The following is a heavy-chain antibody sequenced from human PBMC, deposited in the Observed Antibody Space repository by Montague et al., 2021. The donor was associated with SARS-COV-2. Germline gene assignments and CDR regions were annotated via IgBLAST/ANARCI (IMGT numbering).Heavy chain of an antibody. Sequence: SLRLSCAASGFTFSSYAMHWVRQAPGKGLEWVAVISYDGSNKYYADSVKGRFTISRDDSKNTLYLQMNSLSAEDTAVYYCARGGFYCFDSWGQGTLVTVSS. CDR3: ARGGFYCFDS. D-gene: IGHD5-12*01. V-gene: IGHV3-30-3*01. J-gene: IGHJ4*02. CDR1: GFTFSSYA. CDR2: ISYDGSNK.